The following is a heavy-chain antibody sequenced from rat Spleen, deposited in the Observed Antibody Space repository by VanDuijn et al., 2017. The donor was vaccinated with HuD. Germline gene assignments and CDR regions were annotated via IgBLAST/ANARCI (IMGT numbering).Heavy chain of an antibody. D-gene: IGHD1-2*01. V-gene: IGHV2-13*01. J-gene: IGHJ2*01. CDR1: GFSLTSYN. Sequence: QVQLKESGPGLVQPSQTLSITCTVSGFSLTSYNVHWVRQPPGKGLEWMGVIWGNGDTNYRSALKSRLSISRDTSESQVFLKMNSLQTEDTATYFCARADVAGLSTDGIWGQGIMVTVSS. CDR2: IWGNGDT. CDR3: ARADVAGLSTDGI.